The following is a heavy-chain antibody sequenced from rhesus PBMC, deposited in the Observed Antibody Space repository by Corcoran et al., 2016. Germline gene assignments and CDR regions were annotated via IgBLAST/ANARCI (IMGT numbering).Heavy chain of an antibody. D-gene: IGHD3-16*01. Sequence: QLQLQESGPGLVKPSETLSVTCAVSGGSISSSYWSWIRQAPGTGLEWIGYICGSGRHTNYNPSLKRRGTLSVDTAKNQFSLKLSSGTAADTAVYYCARYYSGRSYCFDYWGQGVLVTVSS. CDR2: ICGSGRHT. J-gene: IGHJ4*01. CDR1: GGSISSSY. CDR3: ARYYSGRSYCFDY. V-gene: IGHV4-169*01.